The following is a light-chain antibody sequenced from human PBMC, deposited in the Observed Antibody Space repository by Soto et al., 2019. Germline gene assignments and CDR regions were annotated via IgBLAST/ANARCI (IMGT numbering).Light chain of an antibody. CDR3: QQYNTWPPTWT. V-gene: IGKV3-15*01. Sequence: EIVMTQSPAALSVSPGERATVSCRASQSVSNNLAWYRQIPGQAPRLLLSDASTRATGISVRFSGSGSGTEFTLPISSLQSGDSAVYYCQQYNTWPPTWTFGQGTKVEIK. CDR1: QSVSNN. J-gene: IGKJ1*01. CDR2: DAS.